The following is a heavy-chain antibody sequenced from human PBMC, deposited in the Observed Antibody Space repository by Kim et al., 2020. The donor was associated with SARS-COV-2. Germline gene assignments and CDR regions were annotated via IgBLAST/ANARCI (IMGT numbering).Heavy chain of an antibody. CDR1: RASISDYY. J-gene: IGHJ4*02. D-gene: IGHD2-2*01. CDR2: VHTSGST. V-gene: IGHV4-59*01. CDR3: ATSRYASSPCYFDS. Sequence: SETLSLTCTVSRASISDYYWSWIRQPPGKGLEWIGYVHTSGSTNYNPSLKSRVTISADTSKSQFSLNLSSMTAADTAVYYCATSRYASSPCYFDSWGQGTLVTVSS.